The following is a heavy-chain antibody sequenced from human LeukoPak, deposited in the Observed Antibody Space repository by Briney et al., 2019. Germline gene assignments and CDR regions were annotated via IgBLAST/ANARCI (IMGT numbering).Heavy chain of an antibody. Sequence: GGSLRLSCAASGFTFSSYTMSWVRQAPGKGLEWVSTITTSDGNTYYADSVKGRFTVSRDNSKNTLFPQMNSLRAEDTAVYYCAKDGGLWVSAHWGDSWGRGTLVTVSS. J-gene: IGHJ4*02. CDR3: AKDGGLWVSAHWGDS. V-gene: IGHV3-23*01. CDR1: GFTFSSYT. CDR2: ITTSDGNT. D-gene: IGHD7-27*01.